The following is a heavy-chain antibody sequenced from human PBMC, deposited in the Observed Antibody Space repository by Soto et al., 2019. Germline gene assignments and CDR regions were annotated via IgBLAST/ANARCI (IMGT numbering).Heavy chain of an antibody. D-gene: IGHD3-22*01. CDR3: ARVESAYYDSSGYYWFDP. Sequence: SVKVSCKASGGTFSSYAISWVRQAPGQGLAWMGGIIPIFGTENYAQKFQGRVTITADESTSTASMELSSLRSEDTAVYYCARVESAYYDSSGYYWFDPWGQGTLVTVSS. CDR1: GGTFSSYA. J-gene: IGHJ5*02. V-gene: IGHV1-69*13. CDR2: IIPIFGTE.